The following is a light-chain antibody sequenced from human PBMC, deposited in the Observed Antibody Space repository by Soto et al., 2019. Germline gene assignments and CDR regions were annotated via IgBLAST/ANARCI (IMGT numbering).Light chain of an antibody. CDR1: QSVTSSY. V-gene: IGKV3-20*01. Sequence: EIVLTQSPGTLSLSPGERATLSCRASQSVTSSYLAWYQQKPGQAPRLLISGASSRATGIPDRFSGSGSGTDFTLTINRLAPEDFEVYYCQQYSTSRLTVGGGTKVEIK. CDR2: GAS. CDR3: QQYSTSRLT. J-gene: IGKJ4*01.